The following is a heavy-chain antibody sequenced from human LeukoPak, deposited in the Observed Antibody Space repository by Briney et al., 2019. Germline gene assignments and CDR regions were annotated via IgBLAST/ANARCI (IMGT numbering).Heavy chain of an antibody. J-gene: IGHJ4*02. CDR2: IYSGGST. V-gene: IGHV3-53*01. CDR1: GFTVSSNY. D-gene: IGHD5-12*01. Sequence: GGSLRLSCAASGFTVSSNYMSWVRQAPGKGLEWVSVIYSGGSTYYADSVKGRFTVSRDSSKDTLYLQMNSLRAEDTAVYFCARKALGYRLGYGDYWGQGTLVTVSS. CDR3: ARKALGYRLGYGDY.